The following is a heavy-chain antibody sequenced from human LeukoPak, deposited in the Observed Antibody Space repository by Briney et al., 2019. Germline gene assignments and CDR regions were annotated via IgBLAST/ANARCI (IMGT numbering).Heavy chain of an antibody. V-gene: IGHV4-39*01. J-gene: IGHJ4*02. CDR3: ARRGWGEYYFDY. D-gene: IGHD7-27*01. CDR2: IYYSGST. Sequence: SETLSLTCTVSGGSISSTSYYWGWVRQPPGTGLEWIGTIYYSGSTYYSPSLRSRVTISVDTSKNQISLKLSPVTAADTAEYYCARRGWGEYYFDYWGQGTLVTVSS. CDR1: GGSISSTSYY.